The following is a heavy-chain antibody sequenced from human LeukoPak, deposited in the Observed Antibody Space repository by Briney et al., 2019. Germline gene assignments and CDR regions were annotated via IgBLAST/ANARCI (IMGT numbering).Heavy chain of an antibody. V-gene: IGHV3-53*01. D-gene: IGHD4-17*01. CDR2: IYSGGST. J-gene: IGHJ3*02. CDR3: ARDADDYGANGGAFDI. CDR1: GFTVSSNY. Sequence: GGSLRLSCAASGFTVSSNYMSWVRQAPGKGLEWVSIIYSGGSTYYADSVKGRFTISRDISKNTLYLQMNSLRAEDTAVYYCARDADDYGANGGAFDIWGQGTMVTVSS.